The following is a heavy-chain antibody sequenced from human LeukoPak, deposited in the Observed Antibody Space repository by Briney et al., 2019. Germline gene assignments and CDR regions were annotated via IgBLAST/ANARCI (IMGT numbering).Heavy chain of an antibody. Sequence: GGSLRLSCAASGFTFSSYAMSWVRQAPGKGQEWVSAISGSGGSTYYADSVKGRFTISRDNSKNTLYLQMDSLRAEDTAVYYCAKVRPPVHYGSGSYSALYFDYWGQGTLVTVSS. CDR2: ISGSGGST. J-gene: IGHJ4*02. CDR3: AKVRPPVHYGSGSYSALYFDY. D-gene: IGHD3-10*01. CDR1: GFTFSSYA. V-gene: IGHV3-23*01.